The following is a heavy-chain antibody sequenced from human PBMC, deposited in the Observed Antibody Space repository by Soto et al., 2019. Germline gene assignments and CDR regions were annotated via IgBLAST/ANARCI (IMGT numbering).Heavy chain of an antibody. V-gene: IGHV3-7*03. CDR2: VKPDGTEK. CDR3: ARIRTYSRN. CDR1: GFSLRDYW. J-gene: IGHJ4*02. D-gene: IGHD4-4*01. Sequence: EVQLVESGVDLVQPGVSLRLSCAASGFSLRDYWMSWVRQAPGKGLEWVANVKPDGTEKNYVDSVKGRFTISRDNAKNSLFLQMNGLRVEDTAVYYWARIRTYSRNWGQGTLVTVSS.